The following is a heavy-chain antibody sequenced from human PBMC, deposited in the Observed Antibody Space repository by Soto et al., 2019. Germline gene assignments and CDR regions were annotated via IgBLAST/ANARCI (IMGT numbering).Heavy chain of an antibody. Sequence: QVQLQESGPRLVKSSQTLYLTCTVSGGSINSGDYYWSWIRQSPGKGLEWVGYMYYSGITDYNASLKSQITMSMDTSKNQFSLKLNSVTAADTAVYFCARWSGVGVAGMDVWGQGTTVTVSS. D-gene: IGHD3-10*01. J-gene: IGHJ6*02. CDR1: GGSINSGDYY. CDR3: ARWSGVGVAGMDV. CDR2: MYYSGIT. V-gene: IGHV4-30-4*01.